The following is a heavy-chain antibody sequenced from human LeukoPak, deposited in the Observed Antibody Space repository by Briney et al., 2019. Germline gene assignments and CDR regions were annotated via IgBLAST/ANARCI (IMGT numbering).Heavy chain of an antibody. D-gene: IGHD3-22*01. Sequence: QVQLQESGPGLVKPSETLSLTCTVSGGSISTYYWSWIRQPPGKGLGWIGYIYYTGSTNYNPSLKSRATIPVDTSKNQFSLKLSSVTAADTAVYYCARALYYYDSSGYDWGQGTLVTVSS. V-gene: IGHV4-59*01. CDR2: IYYTGST. CDR1: GGSISTYY. CDR3: ARALYYYDSSGYD. J-gene: IGHJ4*02.